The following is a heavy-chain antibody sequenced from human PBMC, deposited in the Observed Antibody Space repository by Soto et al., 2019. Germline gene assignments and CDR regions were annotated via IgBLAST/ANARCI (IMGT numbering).Heavy chain of an antibody. CDR2: ISAYNGNT. CDR1: GYTFSSYG. CDR3: ARDRVGWLQFGGRTVDY. Sequence: QVQLVQSGAEVKKPGASVKVSCKASGYTFSSYGVSWVRQAPGQGLEWMGWISAYNGNTNYAQKLQGRVTMTTDTSTSTAYMELRSLRSDDTAVYYCARDRVGWLQFGGRTVDYWGQGTLVTVSS. D-gene: IGHD5-12*01. J-gene: IGHJ4*02. V-gene: IGHV1-18*01.